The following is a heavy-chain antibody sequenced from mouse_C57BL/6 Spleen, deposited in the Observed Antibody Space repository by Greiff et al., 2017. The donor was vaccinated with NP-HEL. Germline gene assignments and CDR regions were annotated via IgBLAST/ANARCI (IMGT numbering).Heavy chain of an antibody. V-gene: IGHV2-6*03. CDR1: GFSLTSYG. CDR3: ARYGIYAMDY. J-gene: IGHJ4*01. CDR2: IWTDGST. D-gene: IGHD1-1*01. Sequence: VKLVESGPGLVAPSQSLSITCTVSGFSLTSYGVHWVRQPPGKGLEWLVVIWTDGSTTYNSALKSRLSIRTNNTKSQVFFKMNSHQTDDTAMYYCARYGIYAMDYWGQGTSVTVSS.